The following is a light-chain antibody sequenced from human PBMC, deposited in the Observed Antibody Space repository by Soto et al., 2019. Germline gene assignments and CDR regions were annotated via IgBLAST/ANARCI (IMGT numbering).Light chain of an antibody. CDR1: QSINSY. CDR3: QQRYSTPLT. V-gene: IGKV1-39*01. Sequence: DIQMTQSPSSLSASVGDRVTITCRASQSINSYLNWYQQKPGKAPQLLIYAASSLQSVVPSRFSGSGSVTDFTLTISSLQPEDFSTYYCQQRYSTPLTFGQGTRLEI. J-gene: IGKJ5*01. CDR2: AAS.